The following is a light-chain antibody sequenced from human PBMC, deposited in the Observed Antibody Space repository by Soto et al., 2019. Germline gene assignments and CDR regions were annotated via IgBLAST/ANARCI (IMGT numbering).Light chain of an antibody. CDR1: QRVSSY. CDR3: QKSSNWPLT. Sequence: EIVLTQSPATLSLAPGERATLSCRASQRVSSYLAWYQQKPGQAPRLLIYDASNRATGIPARFSGSGSGTDFTLTISRLEPEDFAVYYCQKSSNWPLTVGGGTKVEIK. V-gene: IGKV3-11*01. J-gene: IGKJ4*01. CDR2: DAS.